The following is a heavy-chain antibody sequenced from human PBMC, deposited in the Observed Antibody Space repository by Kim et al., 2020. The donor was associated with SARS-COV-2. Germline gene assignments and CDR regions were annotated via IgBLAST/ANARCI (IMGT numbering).Heavy chain of an antibody. Sequence: APKFQGRVTMTRNTSISTAYMELSSLRSEDTAVYYCARASWFGEFNWFDPWGQGTLVTVSS. D-gene: IGHD3-10*01. J-gene: IGHJ5*02. CDR3: ARASWFGEFNWFDP. V-gene: IGHV1-8*01.